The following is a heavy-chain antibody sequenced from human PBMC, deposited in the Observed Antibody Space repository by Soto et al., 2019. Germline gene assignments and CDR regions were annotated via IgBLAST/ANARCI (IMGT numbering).Heavy chain of an antibody. CDR1: GFTFSSYE. Sequence: GWSLRLSCAASGFTFSSYEMNWVRQAPGKGLEWVSYISSSGSTIYYADSVKGRFTISRDNAKNSLYLQMNSLRAEDTAVYYCAREGCSSTSCYQNYYGMDVWGQGTTVTVS. V-gene: IGHV3-48*03. D-gene: IGHD2-2*01. J-gene: IGHJ6*02. CDR2: ISSSGSTI. CDR3: AREGCSSTSCYQNYYGMDV.